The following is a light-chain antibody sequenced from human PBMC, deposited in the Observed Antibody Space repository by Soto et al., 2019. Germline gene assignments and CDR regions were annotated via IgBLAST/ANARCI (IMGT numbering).Light chain of an antibody. CDR2: RNN. CDR1: SSNIGSNY. Sequence: QAVVTQPPSASGTPGQRVTISCSGSSSNIGSNYVYWYQHLPGTAPKLLIYRNNQRPSGVPDRFSGSKSGTSASLAISGRRSEDEADYYCATWDDSLSGVVFGGGTKLTVL. CDR3: ATWDDSLSGVV. V-gene: IGLV1-47*01. J-gene: IGLJ2*01.